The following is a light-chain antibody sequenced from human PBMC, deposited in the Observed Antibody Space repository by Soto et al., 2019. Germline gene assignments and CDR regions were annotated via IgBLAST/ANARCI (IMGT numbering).Light chain of an antibody. CDR2: AAS. Sequence: ETDLTQSPATLSLSPGERATLSCRASQSISDYLAWYQQKPVQAPRLLTYAASSTASVIQARFSGSGSGTDFTLANRSLETEDWAVAYGQHCSNWPWTLGKGTKVERK. CDR3: QHCSNWPWT. CDR1: QSISDY. V-gene: IGKV3-11*01. J-gene: IGKJ1*01.